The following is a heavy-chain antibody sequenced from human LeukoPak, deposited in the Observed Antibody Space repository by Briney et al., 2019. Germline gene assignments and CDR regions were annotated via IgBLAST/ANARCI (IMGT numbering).Heavy chain of an antibody. Sequence: GGSLRLSCAASGFTFSDYYMSWIRQAPGKGLEWVSYISSSGSTIYYADSVKGRFTISRDNAKNSLYLQMNSLRAEDTAVYYCGRARERQWLGKYFDYWGQGTLVTVSS. CDR1: GFTFSDYY. CDR3: GRARERQWLGKYFDY. D-gene: IGHD6-19*01. CDR2: ISSSGSTI. J-gene: IGHJ4*02. V-gene: IGHV3-11*01.